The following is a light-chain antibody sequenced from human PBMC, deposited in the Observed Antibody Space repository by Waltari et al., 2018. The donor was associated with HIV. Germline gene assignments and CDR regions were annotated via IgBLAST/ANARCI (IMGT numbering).Light chain of an antibody. CDR1: RSTIGAGSF. V-gene: IGLV1-40*01. CDR2: SDI. J-gene: IGLJ2*01. Sequence: QSALTQPPSVSGAPGPRVPIPCTVTRSTIGAGSFVHWYPHLPGTATKLLVHSDINRPSGVPDRFSGSKSGTSASLVITGLQAEDEADYYCQSYDSSLRASVFGGGTKLTVL. CDR3: QSYDSSLRASV.